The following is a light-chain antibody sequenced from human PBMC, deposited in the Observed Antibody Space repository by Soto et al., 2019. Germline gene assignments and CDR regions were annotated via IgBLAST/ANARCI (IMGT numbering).Light chain of an antibody. CDR3: QQYYDIPIT. CDR2: WAS. Sequence: DIVMSQSPDSLAVSLGEMATINCESIHTLLSASNNKNYLAWYQQKPGQPPKLLISWASTRDSGVPDRFSGSGSGTDFTLTTSSLQAEDVAVYSCQQYYDIPITFGQGTRLEIK. CDR1: HTLLSASNNKNY. J-gene: IGKJ5*01. V-gene: IGKV4-1*01.